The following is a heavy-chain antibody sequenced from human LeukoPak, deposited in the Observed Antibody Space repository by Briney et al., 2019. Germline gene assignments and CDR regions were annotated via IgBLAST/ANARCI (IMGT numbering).Heavy chain of an antibody. V-gene: IGHV3-23*01. D-gene: IGHD1-26*01. CDR1: RFTFSSYA. J-gene: IGHJ4*02. CDR3: AKDLVLGARDY. Sequence: SGGSLRLSCAASRFTFSSYAMSWVRQAPGKGLEWVSTISSSGGYTYYADSVKGRFTISRDNSRNMLFLQMNSLRADDTAVYYCAKDLVLGARDYWGQGTLVTVSS. CDR2: ISSSGGYT.